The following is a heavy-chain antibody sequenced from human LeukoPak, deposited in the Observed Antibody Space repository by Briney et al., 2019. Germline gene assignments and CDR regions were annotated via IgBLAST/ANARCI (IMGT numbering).Heavy chain of an antibody. J-gene: IGHJ4*02. CDR3: ARDGNSDFDY. Sequence: PSETLSLTCTVSGGSISGYYWSWIRQPAGKGLEWIGRICSSGSINYNPSLKSRVTMSVDMSKNQFSLKLSSVTAADTAVYYCARDGNSDFDYWGQGTLVTVSS. D-gene: IGHD4-23*01. CDR2: ICSSGSI. V-gene: IGHV4-4*07. CDR1: GGSISGYY.